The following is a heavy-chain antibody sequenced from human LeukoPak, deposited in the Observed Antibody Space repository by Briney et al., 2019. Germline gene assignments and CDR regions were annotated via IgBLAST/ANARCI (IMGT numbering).Heavy chain of an antibody. CDR1: GGSISSGSYY. J-gene: IGHJ3*02. CDR3: ARSYVWGSYYAFDI. D-gene: IGHD3-16*01. Sequence: SETLSLTCTVSGGSISSGSYYWSWIRQPAGKGLEWIGRIYHSGSTYFNPSLKSRVTISVDTSKNQFSLKLSSVTAADTAVYYCARSYVWGSYYAFDIWGQGTMVTVSS. CDR2: IYHSGST. V-gene: IGHV4-61*02.